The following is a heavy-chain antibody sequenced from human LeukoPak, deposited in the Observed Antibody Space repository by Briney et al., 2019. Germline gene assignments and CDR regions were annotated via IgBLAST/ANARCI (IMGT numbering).Heavy chain of an antibody. CDR2: INSDGSST. V-gene: IGHV3-74*01. CDR1: GFTFSSYW. Sequence: GGSLRLSCAASGFTFSSYWMHWVRQAPGKGLVWVSRINSDGSSTSYADPVKGRFTISRDNAKNTLYLQMNSLRAEDTAVYYCARGRGYYGSGSYYWGQGTLVTVSS. J-gene: IGHJ4*02. D-gene: IGHD3-10*01. CDR3: ARGRGYYGSGSYY.